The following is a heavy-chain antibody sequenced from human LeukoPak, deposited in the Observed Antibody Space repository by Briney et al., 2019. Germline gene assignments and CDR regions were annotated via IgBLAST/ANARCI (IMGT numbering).Heavy chain of an antibody. CDR2: IIPMFGTA. J-gene: IGHJ3*02. D-gene: IGHD2-21*02. Sequence: ASVKVSCKASGGTFSSYGINWVRQAPGQGLEWMGVIIPMFGTASFAQKFQGRVTITADESTSTAYMELSSLRSEDTAVYYCARAQLCGGDCYSDDAFDIWGQGTMVTVSS. V-gene: IGHV1-69*13. CDR1: GGTFSSYG. CDR3: ARAQLCGGDCYSDDAFDI.